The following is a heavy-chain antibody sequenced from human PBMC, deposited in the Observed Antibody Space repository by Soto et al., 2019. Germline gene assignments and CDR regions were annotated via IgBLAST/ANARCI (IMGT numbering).Heavy chain of an antibody. D-gene: IGHD4-17*01. V-gene: IGHV3-30-3*01. Sequence: GGSLRLSCAASGFTFSSYAMHWVRQAPGKGLEWVAVISYDGSNKYYADSVKGRFTISRDNSKNTLYLQMNSLRAEDTAVYYCARATVTGYYYYYGMDGWGQGTTVTVSS. CDR3: ARATVTGYYYYYGMDG. CDR1: GFTFSSYA. CDR2: ISYDGSNK. J-gene: IGHJ6*02.